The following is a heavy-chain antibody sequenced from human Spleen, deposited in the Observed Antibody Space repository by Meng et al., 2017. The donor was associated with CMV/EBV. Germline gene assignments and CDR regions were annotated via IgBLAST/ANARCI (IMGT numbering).Heavy chain of an antibody. CDR2: IRSDGNNK. CDR3: AKDGGTFYNYFDY. V-gene: IGHV3-30*02. D-gene: IGHD1-26*01. CDR1: GFTFSSYG. Sequence: GESLKISCVASGFTFSSYGMHWVCQAPGKGLEWVALIRSDGNNKYYADSVKGRFTISRDNSKNTVSLQMNSLRADDTAVYYCAKDGGTFYNYFDYWGQGTLVTVSS. J-gene: IGHJ4*02.